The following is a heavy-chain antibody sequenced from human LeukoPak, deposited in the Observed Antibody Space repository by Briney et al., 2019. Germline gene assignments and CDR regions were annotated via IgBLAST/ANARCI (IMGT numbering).Heavy chain of an antibody. D-gene: IGHD6-13*01. CDR1: GFTFSRYA. CDR3: AKDLRPDIAAGGEFDY. CDR2: ISGSGGIT. Sequence: PGGSLRLSCAASGFTFSRYAMSRVRQAPGKGLEWVSTISGSGGITYYADSVKGRFTVSRDNSKNTLYLQVNSLRAEDTAVYYCAKDLRPDIAAGGEFDYWGQGTLVTVSS. V-gene: IGHV3-23*01. J-gene: IGHJ4*02.